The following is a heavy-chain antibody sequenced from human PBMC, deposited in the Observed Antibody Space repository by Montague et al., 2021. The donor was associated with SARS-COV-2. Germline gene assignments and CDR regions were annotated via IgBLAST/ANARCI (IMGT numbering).Heavy chain of an antibody. CDR2: TYYSGST. Sequence: SETLSLTCTVSGGSISSSSYYWGWIRQPPGKGLEWIGSTYYSGSTYYNPSLKSRVTISVDTSKNQFSLKLSSVTAADTAVYYCAGRSSTMVRGVVDYYGMDVWGQGTTVTVSS. J-gene: IGHJ6*02. D-gene: IGHD3-10*01. CDR3: AGRSSTMVRGVVDYYGMDV. V-gene: IGHV4-39*01. CDR1: GGSISSSSYY.